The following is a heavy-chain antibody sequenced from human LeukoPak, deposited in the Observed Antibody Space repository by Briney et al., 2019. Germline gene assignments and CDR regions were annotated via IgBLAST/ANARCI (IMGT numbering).Heavy chain of an antibody. V-gene: IGHV4-38-2*02. CDR1: GYSITSGYY. CDR2: IFHSGST. Sequence: SETLSLTCTVSGYSITSGYYWGWIRPPPGKGLKWIGSIFHSGSTYYNPSLKSRVTISLDTSQNQFSLKLTSVTPADTAVYYCARTAKYYYGSETYYFFDYWGQGTLVTVSS. J-gene: IGHJ4*02. CDR3: ARTAKYYYGSETYYFFDY. D-gene: IGHD3-10*01.